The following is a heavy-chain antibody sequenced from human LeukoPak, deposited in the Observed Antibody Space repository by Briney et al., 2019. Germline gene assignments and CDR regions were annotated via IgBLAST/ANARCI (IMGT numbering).Heavy chain of an antibody. D-gene: IGHD3-22*01. CDR2: ISGSGGST. CDR1: GFTFSSYA. Sequence: EGSLRLSCAASGFTFSSYAMSWVRQAPGKGLEWVSAISGSGGSTYYADSVKGRFTISRDNSKNTLYLQMNSLRAEDTAVYYCAKDRNYYDSSGYFDYWGQGTLVTVSS. V-gene: IGHV3-23*01. CDR3: AKDRNYYDSSGYFDY. J-gene: IGHJ4*02.